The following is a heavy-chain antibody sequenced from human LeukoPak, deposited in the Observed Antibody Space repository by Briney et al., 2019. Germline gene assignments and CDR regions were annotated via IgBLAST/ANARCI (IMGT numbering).Heavy chain of an antibody. J-gene: IGHJ4*02. CDR2: INTNTGNP. Sequence: ASVKVSCKASGGTFSSYAISWVRQAPGQGLEWMGWINTNTGNPTYAQGFTGRFVFSLDTSVSTAYLQISSLKAEDTAVYYCARDPQWLVEWKFDYWGQGTLVTVSS. D-gene: IGHD6-19*01. CDR3: ARDPQWLVEWKFDY. CDR1: GGTFSSYA. V-gene: IGHV7-4-1*02.